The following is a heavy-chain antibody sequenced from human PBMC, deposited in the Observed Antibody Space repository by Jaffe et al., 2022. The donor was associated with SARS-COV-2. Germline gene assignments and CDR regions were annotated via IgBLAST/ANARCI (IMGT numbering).Heavy chain of an antibody. CDR1: GDSIGSSRYY. D-gene: IGHD5-18*01. CDR2: VFFSGAT. J-gene: IGHJ3*02. CDR3: ARHGTDWIRRDGTLVDGTPTDFFDM. Sequence: QLQLQESGPGLLKPSETLSLTCTVSGDSIGSSRYYWGWIRQAPGEGMQWIGTVFFSGATYYNPSLKSRVTISVDTSKSQISLRLASVTAADTAVYHCARHGTDWIRRDGTLVDGTPTDFFDMWGRGTLVTVSP. V-gene: IGHV4-39*01.